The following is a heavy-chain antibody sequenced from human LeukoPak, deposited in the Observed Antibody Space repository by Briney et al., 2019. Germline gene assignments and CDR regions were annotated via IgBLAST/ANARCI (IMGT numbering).Heavy chain of an antibody. V-gene: IGHV1-69*06. CDR3: ASGRTDIVVVPATLRNYYFDY. D-gene: IGHD2-2*01. CDR1: GGTLNSYV. J-gene: IGHJ4*02. Sequence: ASVKVSCKASGGTLNSYVISWVRQAPGQGLEWMGGIMPMFGTANYAQKFQGRVTITADKSTSTAYMELSSLRSEDTAVYYCASGRTDIVVVPATLRNYYFDYWGQGTLVTVSS. CDR2: IMPMFGTA.